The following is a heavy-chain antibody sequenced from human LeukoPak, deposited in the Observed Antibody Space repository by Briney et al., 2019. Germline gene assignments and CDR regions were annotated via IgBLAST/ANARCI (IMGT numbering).Heavy chain of an antibody. J-gene: IGHJ4*02. V-gene: IGHV4-39*01. CDR3: ARRTYYYDSSGYFDY. D-gene: IGHD3-22*01. CDR1: GGSISSSSYY. CDR2: IYYSGST. Sequence: KPSETLSLTCTVSGGSISSSSYYWGWIRQPPGKGLEWIGSIYYSGSTNYYPSLKSRVTISVDTSKNQFSLNLSSVTAADTAVYYCARRTYYYDSSGYFDYWGQGTLVTVSS.